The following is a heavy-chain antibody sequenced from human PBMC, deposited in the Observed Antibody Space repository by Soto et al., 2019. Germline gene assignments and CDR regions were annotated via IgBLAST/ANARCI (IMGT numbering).Heavy chain of an antibody. J-gene: IGHJ4*02. V-gene: IGHV3-33*01. D-gene: IGHD6-19*01. CDR2: IWYDGGNK. Sequence: QVQLVESGGGVVQPGRSLRLSCAASGFAFSGYGMHWVRQAPGKGLEWVALIWYDGGNKYYTDSVKGRFTISRDNSKSTLYLQMNSLRAEDTAVYFCARDTTGGGWTSGGFDYWGQGTLVTVSS. CDR1: GFAFSGYG. CDR3: ARDTTGGGWTSGGFDY.